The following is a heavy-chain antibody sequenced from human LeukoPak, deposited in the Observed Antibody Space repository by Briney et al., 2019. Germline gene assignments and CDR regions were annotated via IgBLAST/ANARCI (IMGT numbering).Heavy chain of an antibody. Sequence: TGGSLRLACAASGFTFSSYAMHWVRQAPGKGLEWVAVISYDGSNKYYADSVKGRFTISRDNSKNTLYLQMNSLSAEDTAVYYCAREGYDSSGYYHGYFDYWGQGTLVTVSS. V-gene: IGHV3-30-3*01. CDR1: GFTFSSYA. D-gene: IGHD3-22*01. CDR3: AREGYDSSGYYHGYFDY. J-gene: IGHJ4*02. CDR2: ISYDGSNK.